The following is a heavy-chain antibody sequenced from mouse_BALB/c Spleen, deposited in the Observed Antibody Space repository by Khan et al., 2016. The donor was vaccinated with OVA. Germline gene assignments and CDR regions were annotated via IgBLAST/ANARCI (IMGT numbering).Heavy chain of an antibody. CDR1: GFTFSSFG. D-gene: IGHD2-5*01. CDR2: ISSGGSYT. V-gene: IGHV5-6*01. Sequence: EVELVESGGDLVEPGGSLKLSCAASGFTFSSFGMSWIRQTPDKRLEWVATISSGGSYTYYPDSVKGRFTISRDNAKNTLYLRMSSLKSEDTAMYYCARQYSNSFFEYWGQGTTLTVSS. J-gene: IGHJ2*01. CDR3: ARQYSNSFFEY.